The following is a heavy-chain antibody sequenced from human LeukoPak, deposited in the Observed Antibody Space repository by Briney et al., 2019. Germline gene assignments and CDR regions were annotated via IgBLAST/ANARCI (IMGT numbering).Heavy chain of an antibody. J-gene: IGHJ4*02. D-gene: IGHD3-10*01. CDR2: INHSGST. V-gene: IGHV4-34*01. Sequence: PSETLSLTCAVYGGSFSGYYWSWIRQPPGKGLEWIGEINHSGSTNYNPSLKSRVTISVDTSKNQFSLKLSSVTAADTAVYYCARPRSTMVRGVIAYYYWGQGTLVTVSS. CDR1: GGSFSGYY. CDR3: ARPRSTMVRGVIAYYY.